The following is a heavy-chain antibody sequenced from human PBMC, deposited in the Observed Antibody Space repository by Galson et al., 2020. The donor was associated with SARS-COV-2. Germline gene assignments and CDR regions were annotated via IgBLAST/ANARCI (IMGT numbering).Heavy chain of an antibody. CDR3: AGVRAGGGLDI. CDR1: GYSFSSSG. Sequence: ASVKVSCKASGYSFSSSGMHWVRQAPGQGLEWMGRINAGNGYTKSSQTFQDRVTITRDTSASTAYMELSSLRSEDTAVYYCAGVRAGGGLDIWGQGTMVTVSS. D-gene: IGHD3-10*01. J-gene: IGHJ3*02. V-gene: IGHV1-3*01. CDR2: INAGNGYT.